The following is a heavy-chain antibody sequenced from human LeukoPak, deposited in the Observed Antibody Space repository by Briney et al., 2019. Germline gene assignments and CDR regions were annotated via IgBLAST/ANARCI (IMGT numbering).Heavy chain of an antibody. Sequence: SETLSLTCAVYGGSFSGYYWSGLRQPPGNGLGRGGEINHSGSTNYNPSLKSRVTISVDTSKNQFSLKLSSVTAADTAVYYCARLGAYDYVWGSYRHPGRLDYWGQGTLVTVSS. CDR2: INHSGST. CDR1: GGSFSGYY. CDR3: ARLGAYDYVWGSYRHPGRLDY. D-gene: IGHD3-16*02. J-gene: IGHJ4*02. V-gene: IGHV4-34*01.